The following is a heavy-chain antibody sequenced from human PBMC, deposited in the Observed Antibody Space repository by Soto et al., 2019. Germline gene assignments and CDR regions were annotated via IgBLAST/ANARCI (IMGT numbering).Heavy chain of an antibody. J-gene: IGHJ4*02. Sequence: LQPLCLRNTVVGGTIVDLSDRRIINQKPPGKGLEWIGSVYSYGSTYYNPALKSRGIISVDTSKNQVSLNLNSVTAADTSLYYCARRLVVDSNYFASWGKGTLVPVSS. CDR2: VYSYGST. D-gene: IGHD2-8*02. V-gene: IGHV4-39*01. CDR3: ARRLVVDSNYFAS. CDR1: GGTIVDLSDR.